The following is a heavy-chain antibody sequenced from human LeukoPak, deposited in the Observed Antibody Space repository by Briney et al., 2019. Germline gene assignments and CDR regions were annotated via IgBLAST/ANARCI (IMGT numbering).Heavy chain of an antibody. J-gene: IGHJ4*02. Sequence: SGPTLLNPTQTLTLTFTFSGFSLRIRGMCVSWIRQPPGKALEWLARIDWNDDKYYLTSLKTRLTISKDTSKNQVVLTMTNMDPVDTATYFCARMDRRDGYKFDSWGQGILVTVSS. V-gene: IGHV2-70*11. D-gene: IGHD5-24*01. CDR2: IDWNDDK. CDR1: GFSLRIRGMC. CDR3: ARMDRRDGYKFDS.